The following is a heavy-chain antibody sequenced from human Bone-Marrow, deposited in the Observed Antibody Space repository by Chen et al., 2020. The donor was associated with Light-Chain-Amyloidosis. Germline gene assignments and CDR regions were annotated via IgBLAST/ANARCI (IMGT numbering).Heavy chain of an antibody. Sequence: EVQLVESGGGLVQPGESLRLSCAASGISFSHNWMSWVRQAPGKGLEWVANVQGDGSDKYYVDSVKSRFTISRDNAKNSLYLQMNSLRAEDTAVYYCTTEYLGAYDYWGQGTLLTVSS. D-gene: IGHD3-16*01. CDR2: VQGDGSDK. J-gene: IGHJ4*02. CDR3: TTEYLGAYDY. CDR1: GISFSHNW. V-gene: IGHV3-7*05.